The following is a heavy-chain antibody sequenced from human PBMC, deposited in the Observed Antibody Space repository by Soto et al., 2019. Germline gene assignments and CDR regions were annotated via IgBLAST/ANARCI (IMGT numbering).Heavy chain of an antibody. D-gene: IGHD2-2*01. CDR3: ARVGDIVLVPAGRWGWFDP. CDR1: GFIFSSYA. Sequence: PGGSLRLSCAASGFIFSSYAMHWVRQAPGKGLEWVAIISYDGNYKHHADSVKGRFTISRDTSKNTLYLQMNSLRVEDTALYYCARVGDIVLVPAGRWGWFDPWGQGTLVTVSS. J-gene: IGHJ5*02. CDR2: ISYDGNYK. V-gene: IGHV3-30*03.